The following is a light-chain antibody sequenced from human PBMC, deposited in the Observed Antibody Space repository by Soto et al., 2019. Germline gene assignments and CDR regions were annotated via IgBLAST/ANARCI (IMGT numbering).Light chain of an antibody. V-gene: IGKV1-17*01. CDR2: AAS. CDR3: QHYNSYSEA. J-gene: IGKJ1*01. Sequence: ERSQTPSSLSASVGDRGTITGRASQGIKNNLGWFHQKPGKAPKRLIFAASTLQSGVPSRFSGSGSGTEFTLTITSLQPEDFETYYCQHYNSYSEAFGQGTKVDI. CDR1: QGIKNN.